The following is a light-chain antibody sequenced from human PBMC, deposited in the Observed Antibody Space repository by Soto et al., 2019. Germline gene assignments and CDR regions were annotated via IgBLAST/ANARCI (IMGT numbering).Light chain of an antibody. Sequence: SYELTQPPSVSVSPGQTASITCSGDKLGDKYACWYQQKPGQSPVLVIYQDSKRPSGIPERFSGSNSGNTATLTISGTQAMDEADHYCQAWDSSTAFYVFGTGTKLTVL. CDR3: QAWDSSTAFYV. J-gene: IGLJ1*01. CDR1: KLGDKY. V-gene: IGLV3-1*01. CDR2: QDS.